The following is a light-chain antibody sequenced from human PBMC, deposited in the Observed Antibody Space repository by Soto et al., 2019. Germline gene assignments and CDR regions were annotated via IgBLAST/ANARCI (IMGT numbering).Light chain of an antibody. CDR1: ENIYSN. V-gene: IGKV3-15*01. Sequence: EIVMPQSPATLSVSPGERATLSCRASENIYSNVAWYQQKPGQAPRLLIYAASTRATGLPTRFSGSGSGTDFTLTISSLQSDDLAVYHCQQYNNWPPWKFGQGTNVEI. CDR2: AAS. CDR3: QQYNNWPPWK. J-gene: IGKJ1*01.